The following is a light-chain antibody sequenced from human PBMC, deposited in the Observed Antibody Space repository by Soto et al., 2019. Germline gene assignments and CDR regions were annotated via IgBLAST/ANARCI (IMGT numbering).Light chain of an antibody. J-gene: IGLJ1*01. CDR2: DNN. Sequence: QSVLTQPPSVSAAPGQKVTISCSGSSSNIGNNYVSWYQHLPGTAPKLLIYDNNKRPSGIPDRFSGSKSGTSATLGITGLQTGDEADYYCGTWDNSLSAYVFGIGTKVTVL. CDR3: GTWDNSLSAYV. V-gene: IGLV1-51*01. CDR1: SSNIGNNY.